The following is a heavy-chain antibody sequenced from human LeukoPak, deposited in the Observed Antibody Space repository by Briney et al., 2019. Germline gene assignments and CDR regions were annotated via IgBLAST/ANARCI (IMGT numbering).Heavy chain of an antibody. CDR3: ASERYGANSYFDS. CDR1: GGSISSGGYF. CDR2: IYYGGGA. D-gene: IGHD4-23*01. Sequence: PSETLSLTCTVSGGSISSGGYFWSWIRQHPGKGLEWIGYIYYGGGAYYNPSLKSRVTISVDTSENQFSLNLSSVTAADTAVYYCASERYGANSYFDSWGQGTLVTVSS. V-gene: IGHV4-31*03. J-gene: IGHJ4*02.